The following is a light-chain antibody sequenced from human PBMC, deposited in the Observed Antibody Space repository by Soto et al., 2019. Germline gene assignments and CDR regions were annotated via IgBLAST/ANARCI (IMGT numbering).Light chain of an antibody. V-gene: IGLV1-44*01. CDR3: AAWDDSLNGPV. Sequence: QSELTQPPSASGTPGQRVTISCSGSSSNIGSKTVNWYQQLPGTAPKLLIYSNNQRPSGVPDRFSGSKSGTSASLAISGLQSEDEADYHCAAWDDSLNGPVFGGGTKGTVL. CDR1: SSNIGSKT. CDR2: SNN. J-gene: IGLJ3*02.